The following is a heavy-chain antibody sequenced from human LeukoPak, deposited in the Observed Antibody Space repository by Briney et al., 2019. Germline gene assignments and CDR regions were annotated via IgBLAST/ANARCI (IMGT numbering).Heavy chain of an antibody. J-gene: IGHJ4*02. V-gene: IGHV3-30*02. Sequence: GGSLRLSCAASGFTFSSYGMHWVRQAPGKGLEWVAFIRYDGSNKYYADSVKGRFTISRDNSKNTLYLQMNSLRAEDTAVYYCATERITIFGVVTNPFDYWGQGTLVTVSS. CDR1: GFTFSSYG. CDR2: IRYDGSNK. CDR3: ATERITIFGVVTNPFDY. D-gene: IGHD3-3*01.